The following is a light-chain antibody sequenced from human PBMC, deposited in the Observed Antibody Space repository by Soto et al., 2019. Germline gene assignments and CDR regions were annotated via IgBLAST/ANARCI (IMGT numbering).Light chain of an antibody. CDR2: DVS. CDR1: SSDIGGSNY. Sequence: QSALTQPASVSGSPGQSITISCTGTSSDIGGSNYVSWYQHHPGRAPKLIISDVSDRPSGVSNHFSGSKSGNTASLTISGLQAEDEADYYCSSYRSITTHVLFGGGTKVTVL. V-gene: IGLV2-14*01. J-gene: IGLJ2*01. CDR3: SSYRSITTHVL.